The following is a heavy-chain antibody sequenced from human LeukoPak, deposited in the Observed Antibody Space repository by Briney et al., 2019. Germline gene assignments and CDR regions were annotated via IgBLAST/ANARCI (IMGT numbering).Heavy chain of an antibody. D-gene: IGHD2/OR15-2a*01. Sequence: GESLKISCKGSGSRFTSYWIGWVRQMPGKGLEWMGIIYPGDSDTRYSPSFQGQVTISADKSISTAYLQWSSLKASDTAMYYCARQHALGPNIGDYVDYWGQGTLVTVSS. CDR2: IYPGDSDT. V-gene: IGHV5-51*01. CDR1: GSRFTSYW. J-gene: IGHJ4*02. CDR3: ARQHALGPNIGDYVDY.